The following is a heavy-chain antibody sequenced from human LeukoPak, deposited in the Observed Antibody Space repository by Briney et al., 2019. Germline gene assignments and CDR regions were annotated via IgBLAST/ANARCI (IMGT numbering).Heavy chain of an antibody. CDR2: ISSSGSTI. CDR1: GFTFSSYS. D-gene: IGHD3-22*01. CDR3: ARGVIGYYYDSSGHFDY. V-gene: IGHV3-48*04. Sequence: GGSLRLSCAASGFTFSSYSMNWVRQVPGKGLEWVSYISSSGSTIYYADSVKGRFTISRDNAKNSLYLQMNSLRAEDTAVYYCARGVIGYYYDSSGHFDYWGQGTLVTLSS. J-gene: IGHJ4*02.